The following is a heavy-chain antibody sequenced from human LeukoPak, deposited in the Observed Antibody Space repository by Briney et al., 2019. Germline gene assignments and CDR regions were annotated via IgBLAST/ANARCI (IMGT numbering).Heavy chain of an antibody. Sequence: SETLSLTCTVSGGSISSYYWSWIRQPPGKGREWIGYTSYSGNTNYNPSLKSRVTISVDTSNNQFSLKLSSVTAADTAVYYCARYVWGSYPTFEDYWGQGTLVTVSS. CDR3: ARYVWGSYPTFEDY. CDR1: GGSISSYY. CDR2: TSYSGNT. J-gene: IGHJ4*02. D-gene: IGHD3-16*02. V-gene: IGHV4-59*01.